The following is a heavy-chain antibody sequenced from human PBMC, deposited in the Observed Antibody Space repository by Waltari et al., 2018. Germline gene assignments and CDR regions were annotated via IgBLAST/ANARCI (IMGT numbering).Heavy chain of an antibody. J-gene: IGHJ3*02. D-gene: IGHD6-6*01. V-gene: IGHV1-2*02. CDR1: GYTFTGYY. CDR2: INPNSGGT. CDR3: ARVAVAARRGEVDAFDI. Sequence: QVQLVQSGAEVKKSGASVKVSCKASGYTFTGYYMHWVRQAPGQGLEWMGWINPNSGGTNYAQKFQGRVTMTRDTSISTAYMELSRLRSDDTAVYYCARVAVAARRGEVDAFDIWGQGTMVTVSS.